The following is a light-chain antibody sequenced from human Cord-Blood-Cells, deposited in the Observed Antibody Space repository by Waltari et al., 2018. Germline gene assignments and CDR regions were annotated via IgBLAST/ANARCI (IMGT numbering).Light chain of an antibody. CDR1: SSDVGGYNY. Sequence: QSALTQPASLSGSPGPSITISRTGTSSDVGGYNYVSWYQQHPGKAPKLMIYDVSNRPSGVSNRFSGSKSGNTASLTISGLQAEDEADYYCSSYTSSSTLVVFGGGTKLTVL. V-gene: IGLV2-14*01. J-gene: IGLJ2*01. CDR3: SSYTSSSTLVV. CDR2: DVS.